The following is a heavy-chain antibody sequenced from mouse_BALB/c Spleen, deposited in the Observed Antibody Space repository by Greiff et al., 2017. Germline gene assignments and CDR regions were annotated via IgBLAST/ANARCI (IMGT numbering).Heavy chain of an antibody. D-gene: IGHD2-4*01. CDR3: ARRLYYDYGGFAY. CDR2: IDTSDSYT. V-gene: IGHV1-69*01. Sequence: VQLQQSGAELVMPGASVKMSCKASGYTFTDYWMHWVKQRPGQGLEWIGAIDTSDSYTSYNQKFKGKATLTVDESSSTAYMQLSSLTSEDSAVYDCARRLYYDYGGFAYWGQGTLVTVSA. J-gene: IGHJ3*01. CDR1: GYTFTDYW.